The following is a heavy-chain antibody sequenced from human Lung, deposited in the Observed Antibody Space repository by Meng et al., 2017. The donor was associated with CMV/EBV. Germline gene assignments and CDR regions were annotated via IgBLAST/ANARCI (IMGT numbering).Heavy chain of an antibody. CDR3: ARVLTAHHYYGMDV. CDR1: GFTVSSNS. D-gene: IGHD5-18*01. V-gene: IGHV3-53*01. Sequence: LTXAASGFTVSSNSMNWVRQAPGKGLEWVSLIYSGGGTYYADSVKGRFTISRDNFKNTLYLQMNSLRAEDTAVYYCARVLTAHHYYGMDVWGQGTXVTVSS. CDR2: IYSGGGT. J-gene: IGHJ6*02.